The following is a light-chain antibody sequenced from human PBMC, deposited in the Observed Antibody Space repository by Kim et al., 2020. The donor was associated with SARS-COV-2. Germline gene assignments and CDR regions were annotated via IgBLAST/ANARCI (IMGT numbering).Light chain of an antibody. CDR2: DAS. V-gene: IGKV3-20*01. CDR3: QQYGGLPFT. J-gene: IGKJ3*01. CDR1: QSVSSNY. Sequence: APGEEATLSCRASQSVSSNYLAWYQQKPGQAPRLLIYDASSRSAGIPVRFSGSGSGTYFTLTISRLEPEDFAVYYCQQYGGLPFTFGPGTKVDIK.